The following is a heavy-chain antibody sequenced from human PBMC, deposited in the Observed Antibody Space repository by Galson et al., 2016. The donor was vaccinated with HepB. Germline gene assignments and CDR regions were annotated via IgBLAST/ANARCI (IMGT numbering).Heavy chain of an antibody. D-gene: IGHD1-26*01. J-gene: IGHJ1*01. CDR3: TTIGELLREYFQH. CDR1: GFTFNNAW. V-gene: IGHV3-15*01. Sequence: SLRLSCAASGFTFNNAWMRWVRQAPGKGLEWVGHIRSKSDGGTTDYAAPVKGRFTISRDDSKNTLYLQMNTLKTEDTAVYYCTTIGELLREYFQHWGRGTLVTVSA. CDR2: IRSKSDGGTT.